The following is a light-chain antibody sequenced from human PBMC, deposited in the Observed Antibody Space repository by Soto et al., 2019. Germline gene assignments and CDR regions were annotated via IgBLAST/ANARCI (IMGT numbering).Light chain of an antibody. Sequence: ENVLTQSPGTLSLSPGERATLSCRASQTVYNGYLAWYQQKPGQAPRLLIYGASSRATGIPDRFSGSGSGTDFTLTISRLEPEDFAVYYCQQYVTSPFTFGPGTKVDIK. J-gene: IGKJ3*01. CDR2: GAS. V-gene: IGKV3-20*01. CDR1: QTVYNGY. CDR3: QQYVTSPFT.